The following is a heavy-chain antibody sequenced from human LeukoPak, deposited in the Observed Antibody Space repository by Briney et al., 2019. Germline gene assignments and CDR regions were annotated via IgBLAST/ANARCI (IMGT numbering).Heavy chain of an antibody. V-gene: IGHV3-66*02. Sequence: GGSLRLSCAASGFTVSSNYMSWVRQAPGKGLEWVSVIYSGGSTYYADYVKGRFTISRDNSKNTLYLQMNSLRAEDTAVYYCARDPGSQRWLQPGDYWGQGTLVTVSS. CDR2: IYSGGST. CDR1: GFTVSSNY. CDR3: ARDPGSQRWLQPGDY. J-gene: IGHJ4*02. D-gene: IGHD5-24*01.